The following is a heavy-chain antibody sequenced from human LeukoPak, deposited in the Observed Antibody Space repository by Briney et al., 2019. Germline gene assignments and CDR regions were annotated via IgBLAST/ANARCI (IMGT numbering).Heavy chain of an antibody. CDR3: ASTPSFYCSSTSCYSGQDY. CDR2: IIPIFGTA. D-gene: IGHD2-2*01. CDR1: GGTFSSYA. V-gene: IGHV1-69*13. Sequence: SVKVSCKASGGTFSSYAISWVGQAPGQGLEWMGGIIPIFGTANYAQKFQGRVTITADESTNTAYMELSSLRSEDTAVYYCASTPSFYCSSTSCYSGQDYWGQGTLVTVSS. J-gene: IGHJ4*02.